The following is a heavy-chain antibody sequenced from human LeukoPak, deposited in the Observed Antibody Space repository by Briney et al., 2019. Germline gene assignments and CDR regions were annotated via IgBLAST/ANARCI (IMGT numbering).Heavy chain of an antibody. CDR2: ISYDGNIQ. J-gene: IGHJ4*02. Sequence: GGSLRLSCAASGFSFSTYAMHWVRQAPGKGLEWVAIISYDGNIQNYTASVKGRFTISRDNSKNTLYLQMNSLRAEDTAVYYCARKTKGERIQLWSVEDYWGQGTLVTVSS. D-gene: IGHD5-18*01. CDR3: ARKTKGERIQLWSVEDY. V-gene: IGHV3-30-3*01. CDR1: GFSFSTYA.